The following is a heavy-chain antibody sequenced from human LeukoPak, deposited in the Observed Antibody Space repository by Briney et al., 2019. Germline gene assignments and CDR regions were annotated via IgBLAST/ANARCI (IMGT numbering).Heavy chain of an antibody. CDR2: IIPIFGTA. J-gene: IGHJ4*02. CDR3: ARNDRRDGYNPLLSY. Sequence: GASVKVSCKASGGTFSSYAISWVRQAPGQGLEWMGGIIPIFGTANYAQKFQGRVTITTDESTSTAYKELSSLRSEDTAVYYCARNDRRDGYNPLLSYWGQGTLVTVSS. V-gene: IGHV1-69*05. D-gene: IGHD5-24*01. CDR1: GGTFSSYA.